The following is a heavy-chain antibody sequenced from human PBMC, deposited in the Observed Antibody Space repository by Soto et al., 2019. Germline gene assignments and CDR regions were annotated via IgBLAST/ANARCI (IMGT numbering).Heavy chain of an antibody. CDR2: INPSGAP. CDR1: GYIFSNFF. D-gene: IGHD3-9*01. Sequence: ASVKVSCKSSGYIFSNFFMHWVRQAPGEGLEWMGIINPSGAPTYAQKFQGRVTMTRNTSISTAYMELSSLRSEDTAVYYCARGFGYDILTGYGQNWFDPWGQGTLVTVSS. J-gene: IGHJ5*02. V-gene: IGHV1-46*01. CDR3: ARGFGYDILTGYGQNWFDP.